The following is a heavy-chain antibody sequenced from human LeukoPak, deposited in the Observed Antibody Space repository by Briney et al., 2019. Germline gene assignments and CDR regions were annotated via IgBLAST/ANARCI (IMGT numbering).Heavy chain of an antibody. D-gene: IGHD2-15*01. V-gene: IGHV1-69*01. CDR1: GGTFSNYA. CDR3: ARGYCSGGSCYSGDY. Sequence: SVKVSCKASGGTFSNYAISWVRQAPGQGLEWMGGIIPIFGTANYAQKFQGRVTITADESTSTAYMELSSLRSEDTAVYYCARGYCSGGSCYSGDYWGQGTLVTVSS. CDR2: IIPIFGTA. J-gene: IGHJ4*02.